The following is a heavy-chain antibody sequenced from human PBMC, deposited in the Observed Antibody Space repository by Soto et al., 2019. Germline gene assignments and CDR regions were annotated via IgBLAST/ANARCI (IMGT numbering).Heavy chain of an antibody. CDR2: ISAYNGNT. D-gene: IGHD6-19*01. CDR1: GYTFTSYG. V-gene: IGHV1-18*01. CDR3: ASLIAVAGTGGHYYYGMDV. J-gene: IGHJ6*02. Sequence: QVQLVQSGAEVKKPGASVKVSCKASGYTFTSYGISWVRQAPGQGLEWMGWISAYNGNTNYAQKLPGRVTRTTATPTRTAYMELSSLRSDATAVYYCASLIAVAGTGGHYYYGMDVWGQGTTVTVSS.